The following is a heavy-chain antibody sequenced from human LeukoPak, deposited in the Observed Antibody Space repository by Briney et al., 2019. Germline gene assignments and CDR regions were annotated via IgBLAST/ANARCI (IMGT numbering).Heavy chain of an antibody. CDR1: GFTFSSHW. D-gene: IGHD2-2*01. CDR2: IKEDGSEK. V-gene: IGHV3-7*03. CDR3: ARDPDCTSTSCFDY. Sequence: GGSLRLSCAASGFTFSSHWMTWVRQAPGKGLKWVANIKEDGSEKYYVDSVKGRFTISRDNAKNSVYLQMSSLRAEDTAVYYCARDPDCTSTSCFDYWGQGTLVTVSS. J-gene: IGHJ4*02.